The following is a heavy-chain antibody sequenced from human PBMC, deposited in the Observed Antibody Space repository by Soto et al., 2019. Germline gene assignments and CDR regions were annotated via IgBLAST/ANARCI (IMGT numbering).Heavy chain of an antibody. Sequence: ASVKVSCKASGYTFTSYGISWVRQAPGQGLEWMGWISAYNGNTNYAQKLQGRVTMTTDTFTSTAYMELRSLRSDDTAVYYCARTNYDFWSGSRFDYYYGMDVWGQGTTVTVSS. V-gene: IGHV1-18*01. CDR3: ARTNYDFWSGSRFDYYYGMDV. J-gene: IGHJ6*02. D-gene: IGHD3-3*01. CDR2: ISAYNGNT. CDR1: GYTFTSYG.